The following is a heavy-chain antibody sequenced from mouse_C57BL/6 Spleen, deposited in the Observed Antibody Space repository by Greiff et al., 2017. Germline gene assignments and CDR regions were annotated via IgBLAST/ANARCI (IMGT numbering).Heavy chain of an antibody. D-gene: IGHD1-3*01. V-gene: IGHV1-15*01. Sequence: VKLMESGAELVRPGASVTLSCKASGYTFTDYEMHWVKQTPVHGLEWIGAIDPETGGTAYNQKFKGKAILTADKSSSTAYMELRSLTSEDSAVYYCTRRESLYFDYWGQGTTLTVSS. CDR3: TRRESLYFDY. CDR2: IDPETGGT. J-gene: IGHJ2*01. CDR1: GYTFTDYE.